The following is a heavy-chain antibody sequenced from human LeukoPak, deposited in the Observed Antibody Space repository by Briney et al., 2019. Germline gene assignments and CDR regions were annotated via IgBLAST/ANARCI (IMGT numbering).Heavy chain of an antibody. CDR1: GYRFITFG. V-gene: IGHV1-18*01. D-gene: IGHD2-15*01. J-gene: IGHJ6*03. CDR2: INPYNGNR. Sequence: ASVKVSCKTSGYRFITFGINWVRQAPGQGLEWMGWINPYNGNRYYAKKFQGRFNMTTDTSTSTVYLELQTLTSDDTAIYYCARSRMDYYYYMDVWGKGTTVTVSS. CDR3: ARSRMDYYYYMDV.